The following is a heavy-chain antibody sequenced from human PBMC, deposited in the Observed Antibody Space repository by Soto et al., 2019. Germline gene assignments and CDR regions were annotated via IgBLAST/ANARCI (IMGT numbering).Heavy chain of an antibody. J-gene: IGHJ4*02. V-gene: IGHV3-23*01. CDR1: GFSFDNYA. D-gene: IGHD3-10*01. CDR2: ISGSGTSI. CDR3: AKDRMLGSGTFSSFPY. Sequence: VKLSESGGGFVQPGGSLRLSCAASGFSFDNYAMSCVRVAPGKGLEWVSGISGSGTSIDYADSVKGRFTISRDNSKNTLYLQMYVLRDEDTAQYYCAKDRMLGSGTFSSFPYRGQGVQVTFSA.